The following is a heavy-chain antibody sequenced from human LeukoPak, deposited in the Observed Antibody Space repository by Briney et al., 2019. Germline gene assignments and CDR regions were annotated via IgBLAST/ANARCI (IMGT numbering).Heavy chain of an antibody. CDR1: GGTFSSYA. CDR2: IIPIFGTA. CDR3: AIGGYCSSTSCPLRY. J-gene: IGHJ4*02. D-gene: IGHD2-2*01. V-gene: IGHV1-69*05. Sequence: ASVKVSCKASGGTFSSYAISWVRQAPGQGLEWMGGIIPIFGTANYAQKFQGRVTITTDESTSTAYMELSSLRSEDTAVYYCAIGGYCSSTSCPLRYWGQGTLVTVSS.